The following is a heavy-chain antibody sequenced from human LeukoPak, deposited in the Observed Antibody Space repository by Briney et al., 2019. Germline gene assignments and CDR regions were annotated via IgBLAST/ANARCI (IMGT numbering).Heavy chain of an antibody. CDR1: GFTFSSYA. V-gene: IGHV3-30*04. CDR2: ISYDGSNK. CDR3: ARDGSDPKGTMIVKGGYFDY. Sequence: GGSLRLSCAASGFTFSSYAMHWVRQAPGKGLEWVAVISYDGSNKHYADSVKGRFTISRDNSKNTLYLQMNSLRAEDTAVYYCARDGSDPKGTMIVKGGYFDYWGQGTLVTVSS. J-gene: IGHJ4*02. D-gene: IGHD3-22*01.